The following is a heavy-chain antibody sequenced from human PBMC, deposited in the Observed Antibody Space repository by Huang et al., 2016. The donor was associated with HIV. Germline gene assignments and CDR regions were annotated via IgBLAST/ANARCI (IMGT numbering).Heavy chain of an antibody. V-gene: IGHV4-39*01. D-gene: IGHD6-13*01. Sequence: QLQLQESGPGQVKPSETLSLTCTVSGDFLSSTNYYWGWIRQSPGKGLAWVGCVYQSGSTNYNPSLKSRVTLSVDTSRNQFSLRLNSVTAADTAVYYCASQHIGAAATWFWGRGTQVAVSS. J-gene: IGHJ4*02. CDR3: ASQHIGAAATWF. CDR1: GDFLSSTNYY. CDR2: VYQSGST.